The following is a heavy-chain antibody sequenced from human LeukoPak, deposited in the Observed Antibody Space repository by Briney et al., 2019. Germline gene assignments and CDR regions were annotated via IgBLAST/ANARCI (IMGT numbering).Heavy chain of an antibody. CDR2: IKSDSSHI. V-gene: IGHV3-21*01. D-gene: IGHD2-2*01. Sequence: GGSLRLSCAASGFIFSAYSMNWVRQAPGKGLELVSSIKSDSSHISYANSVRGRFTISRDNGQNSLYLQINSLRVEDTAVYYCARGVVPAAFDIWGQGTMVTVSS. J-gene: IGHJ3*02. CDR3: ARGVVPAAFDI. CDR1: GFIFSAYS.